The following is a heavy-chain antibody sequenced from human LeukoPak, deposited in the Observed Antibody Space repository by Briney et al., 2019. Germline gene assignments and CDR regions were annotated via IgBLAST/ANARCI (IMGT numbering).Heavy chain of an antibody. V-gene: IGHV3-23*01. CDR2: INPGDDNT. CDR1: GFTLSSSS. CDR3: AKGTTVTHFDF. D-gene: IGHD4-17*01. J-gene: IGHJ4*02. Sequence: GGSLRLSCLASGFTLSSSSMSWVRQAPGKGLEWVSAINPGDDNTYYADSVKGRFTISRDNSRNTLYLQMNSLRAEDTAIYYCAKGTTVTHFDFWGQGSLVTVSS.